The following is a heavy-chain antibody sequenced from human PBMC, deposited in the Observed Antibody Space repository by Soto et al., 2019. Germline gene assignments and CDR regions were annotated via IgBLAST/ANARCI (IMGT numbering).Heavy chain of an antibody. CDR1: GFTFDDYA. CDR2: ISWNSGSI. D-gene: IGHD2-2*01. Sequence: GGSLRLSRAASGFTFDDYAMHWVRQAPGKGLEWVSGISWNSGSIGYADSVKGRFTISRDNAKNSLYLQMNSLRAEDTAVYYCARDSRYYIVVVPAAPWFDPWGQGTLVTVSS. V-gene: IGHV3-9*01. J-gene: IGHJ5*02. CDR3: ARDSRYYIVVVPAAPWFDP.